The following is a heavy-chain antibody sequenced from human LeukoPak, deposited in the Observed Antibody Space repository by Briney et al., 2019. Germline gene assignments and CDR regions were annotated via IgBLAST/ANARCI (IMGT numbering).Heavy chain of an antibody. V-gene: IGHV3-11*04. D-gene: IGHD6-6*01. CDR2: ISSSGSTI. CDR3: ARAPYSSSSIWFDP. Sequence: GGSLRLSCAASGFTFSDYYMSWIRQAPGKGREWVSYISSSGSTIYYADSVKGRFTISRDNAKNSLYLQMNSLRAEDTAVYYCARAPYSSSSIWFDPWGQGTLVTVSS. CDR1: GFTFSDYY. J-gene: IGHJ5*02.